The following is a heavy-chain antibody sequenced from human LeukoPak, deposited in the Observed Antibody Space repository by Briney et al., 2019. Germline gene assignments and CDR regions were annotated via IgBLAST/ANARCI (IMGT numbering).Heavy chain of an antibody. CDR2: IFGSGGST. CDR3: AKDQARLPRDAFDI. D-gene: IGHD5-18*01. V-gene: IGHV3-23*01. Sequence: GGSLRLSCAASGFTFSSYAMYWVRQAPGKGLEWVSGIFGSGGSTHYADSVKGRFTISRDNSKNTVYLQMNSLRAEDTAVYYCAKDQARLPRDAFDIWGQGTMVTVSS. J-gene: IGHJ3*02. CDR1: GFTFSSYA.